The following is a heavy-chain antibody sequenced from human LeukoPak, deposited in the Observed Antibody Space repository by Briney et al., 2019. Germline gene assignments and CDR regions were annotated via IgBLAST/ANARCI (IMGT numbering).Heavy chain of an antibody. CDR3: ARMGDYGRGFFDY. CDR1: GFTFSNYG. D-gene: IGHD4-17*01. CDR2: ISSSGSTI. Sequence: GGTLRLSCAASGFTFSNYGMSWVRQAPGKGLEWVSYISSSGSTIYYADSVKGRLTISRDNAKNSLYLQMNSLRAEDTAVYYCARMGDYGRGFFDYWGQGTLVTVSS. V-gene: IGHV3-11*01. J-gene: IGHJ4*02.